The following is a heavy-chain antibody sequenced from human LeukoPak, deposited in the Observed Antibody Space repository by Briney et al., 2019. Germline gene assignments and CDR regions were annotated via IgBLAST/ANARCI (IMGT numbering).Heavy chain of an antibody. D-gene: IGHD3-22*01. CDR2: IYYSGTT. Sequence: SETLSPTCTVSGGFISRNSFYWGWIRQPPGKGLEWIGSIYYSGTTYYNPSLKSRVTISVDTSKNQFSLKLNSVTAADTAVYYCARDRSPEHYYDSSHWDYYYGMDVWGQGTTVTVSS. J-gene: IGHJ6*02. CDR3: ARDRSPEHYYDSSHWDYYYGMDV. CDR1: GGFISRNSFY. V-gene: IGHV4-39*02.